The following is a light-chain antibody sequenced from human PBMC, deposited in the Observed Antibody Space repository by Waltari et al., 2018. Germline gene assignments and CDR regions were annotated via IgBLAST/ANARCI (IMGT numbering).Light chain of an antibody. Sequence: EIVLTQSPGTLSLSPGERATLSCRASQSVSRSLAWYQQKPGQAPRLLIYDASSRATGIPDRFSGSGSGTDFSLTISRLEPEDFAVYYCQKYGSYPATFDQGP. CDR3: QKYGSYPAT. CDR2: DAS. CDR1: QSVSRS. V-gene: IGKV3-20*01. J-gene: IGKJ1*01.